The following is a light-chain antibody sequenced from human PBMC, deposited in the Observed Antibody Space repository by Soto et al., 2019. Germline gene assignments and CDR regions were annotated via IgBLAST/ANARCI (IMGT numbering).Light chain of an antibody. V-gene: IGKV3-20*01. CDR3: QQYGFSPPFT. CDR2: GAS. CDR1: QSVSSY. J-gene: IGKJ3*01. Sequence: DILLTKSPATPSLFPGGKAPLSLRASQSVSSYLAWYQQKPGQAPRLLIYGASTRATGIPDRFSGSGSGTDFTLTISRLEPEDFAVYFCQQYGFSPPFTFGPGTKVDI.